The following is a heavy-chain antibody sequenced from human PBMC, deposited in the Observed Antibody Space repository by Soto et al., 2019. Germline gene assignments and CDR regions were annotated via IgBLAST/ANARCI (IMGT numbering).Heavy chain of an antibody. CDR1: GGTFSSYA. D-gene: IGHD3-10*01. V-gene: IGHV1-69*01. CDR3: ASVSHYGWGSSRRDYYYYYGMDV. Sequence: QVQLVQSGAEVKKPGSSVKVSCKASGGTFSSYAISWVRQAPGQGLEWMGGIIPIFGTANYAQKFQGRVTITADESTSKADRELSSGRSEDRAVYYCASVSHYGWGSSRRDYYYYYGMDVWAQGTTVTVS. CDR2: IIPIFGTA. J-gene: IGHJ6*02.